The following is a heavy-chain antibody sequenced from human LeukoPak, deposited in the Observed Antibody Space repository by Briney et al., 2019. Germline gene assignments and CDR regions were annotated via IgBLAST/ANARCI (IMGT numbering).Heavy chain of an antibody. Sequence: GGSLRLSCAASGFSFSTYSMNWVRQAPGKGLEWVALIWNAGTNTYYADSVKGRFTISRDNSKNTLYLQMNSLRAEDTAVYYCVGDTPPGGDYYLDYWGQGTLVTVSS. J-gene: IGHJ4*02. CDR3: VGDTPPGGDYYLDY. V-gene: IGHV3-33*08. CDR1: GFSFSTYS. CDR2: IWNAGTNT. D-gene: IGHD3-16*01.